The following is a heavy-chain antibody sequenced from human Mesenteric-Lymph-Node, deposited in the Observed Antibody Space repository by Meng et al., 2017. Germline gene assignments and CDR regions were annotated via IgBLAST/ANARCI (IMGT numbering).Heavy chain of an antibody. Sequence: GESLKISCAASGFTFSSYWMNWVRQAPGKGLEWVANIKTDGREEYYVDSVKGRFTISRDDAKNSLYLQMNSLRAEDTAVYYCTRYRESIDYWGQGTLVTVSS. J-gene: IGHJ4*02. V-gene: IGHV3-7*01. CDR2: IKTDGREE. CDR1: GFTFSSYW. D-gene: IGHD2-2*01. CDR3: TRYRESIDY.